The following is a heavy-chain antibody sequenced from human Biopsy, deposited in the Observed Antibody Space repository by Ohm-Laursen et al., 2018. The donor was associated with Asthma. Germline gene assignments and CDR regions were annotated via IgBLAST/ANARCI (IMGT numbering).Heavy chain of an antibody. D-gene: IGHD6-13*01. V-gene: IGHV4-39*01. CDR1: GGYMRSGNYY. J-gene: IGHJ6*02. CDR3: VRGSSSWHHGPFHYYYGLDV. Sequence: SETLSLTCGLSSGSGGYMRSGNYYRGWIRQPPGKGLEWIGSIYYSGTTYYNPSLESRVTVSADTSKKQFSLKLTSVTAADTAVYYCVRGSSSWHHGPFHYYYGLDVWGQGTTATVPS. CDR2: IYYSGTT.